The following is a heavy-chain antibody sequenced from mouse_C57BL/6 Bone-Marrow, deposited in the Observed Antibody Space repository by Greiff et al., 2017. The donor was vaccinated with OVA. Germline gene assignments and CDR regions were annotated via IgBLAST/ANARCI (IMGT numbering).Heavy chain of an antibody. D-gene: IGHD1-1*01. J-gene: IGHJ1*03. V-gene: IGHV2-4*01. CDR1: GFSLTSYG. Sequence: QVQLKESGPGLVQPSQSLSITCTVSGFSLTSYGVHWVRQPPGKGLEWLGVIWSGGSTDYNAAFISRLSISKDNSKSQVFFKMNSLQADDTAIYYCAKISDGYWYFDVWGTGTTVTVS. CDR3: AKISDGYWYFDV. CDR2: IWSGGST.